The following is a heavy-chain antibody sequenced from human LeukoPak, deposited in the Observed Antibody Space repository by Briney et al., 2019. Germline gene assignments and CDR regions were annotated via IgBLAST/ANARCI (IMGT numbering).Heavy chain of an antibody. D-gene: IGHD3-22*01. Sequence: PSETLSLXCTVSGGSISSSSYYWGWIRQPPGKGLEWIGYIYYSGSTYYNPSLKSRVTISVDTSKNQFSLKLSSVTAADTAVYYCARTTMKVPLFDYWGQGTLVTVSS. CDR2: IYYSGST. CDR3: ARTTMKVPLFDY. J-gene: IGHJ4*02. CDR1: GGSISSSSYY. V-gene: IGHV4-30-4*08.